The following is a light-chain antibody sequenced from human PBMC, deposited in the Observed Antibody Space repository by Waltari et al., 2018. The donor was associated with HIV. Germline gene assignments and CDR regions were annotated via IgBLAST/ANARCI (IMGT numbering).Light chain of an antibody. CDR1: SSDVGGYNH. Sequence: QSALTQPASVSGSPGQSITISCTGTSSDVGGYNHVSWYQQHPGTAPKLMIFGVSNRPSGVSNRFSGSKSGNTASLTISGLQAEDEADYYRSSYTRSSTLGVFGTGTKVTVL. CDR3: SSYTRSSTLGV. CDR2: GVS. V-gene: IGLV2-14*03. J-gene: IGLJ1*01.